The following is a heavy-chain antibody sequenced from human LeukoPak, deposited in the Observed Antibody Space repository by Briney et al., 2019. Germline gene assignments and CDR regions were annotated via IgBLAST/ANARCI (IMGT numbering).Heavy chain of an antibody. CDR2: INTNTGNP. J-gene: IGHJ6*03. Sequence: ASVKVSCKASGYTFTSYAMNWVRQAPGQGLEWMGWINTNTGNPTYAQGFTGRFVFSLDTSVSTAYLQISSLKAEDTAVYYCARDGYGDSHARGASFNYYYYYMDVWGKGTTVTVSS. D-gene: IGHD4-17*01. CDR3: ARDGYGDSHARGASFNYYYYYMDV. CDR1: GYTFTSYA. V-gene: IGHV7-4-1*02.